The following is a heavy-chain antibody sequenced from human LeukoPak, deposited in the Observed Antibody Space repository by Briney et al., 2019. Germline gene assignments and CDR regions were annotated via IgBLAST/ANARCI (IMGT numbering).Heavy chain of an antibody. CDR3: ATDRNSGKYYDY. J-gene: IGHJ4*02. CDR2: IYSGGST. CDR1: GFTVSSNY. V-gene: IGHV3-53*01. Sequence: GGSLRLSCAASGFTVSSNYMSWVRQAPGKGLEWVSVIYSGGSTYYADSVKGRFTISRDNSKNTLYLQMNSLRAEDTAVYYCATDRNSGKYYDYWGQGTLVTVSS. D-gene: IGHD1-26*01.